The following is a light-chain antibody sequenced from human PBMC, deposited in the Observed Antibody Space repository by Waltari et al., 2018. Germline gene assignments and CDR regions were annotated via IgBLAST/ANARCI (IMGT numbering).Light chain of an antibody. CDR1: QSVGSN. Sequence: EMVMTQSPATLSVSPGERATPSCRASQSVGSNVAWYQQKPGQAPRLLIYGASTRATVIPARFSGSGSGTEFTLTISSLQSEDFAVYYCQHYNIWPPGYTFGQGTKLEIK. CDR3: QHYNIWPPGYT. J-gene: IGKJ2*01. V-gene: IGKV3-15*01. CDR2: GAS.